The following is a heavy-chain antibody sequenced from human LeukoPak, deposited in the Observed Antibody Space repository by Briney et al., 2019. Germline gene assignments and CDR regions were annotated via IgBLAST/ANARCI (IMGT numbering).Heavy chain of an antibody. D-gene: IGHD6-19*01. CDR2: IDDSGSRT. CDR3: AKSLVSQWLTPHY. Sequence: GGSLRLSCAVSGFTFSDYAMSWVRQAPGKGLEWVSSIDDSGSRTYYPDSVKGRFTISRDNSKNTLYLQMTSLRAEDSALYFCAKSLVSQWLTPHYWGRGTLVTVSP. CDR1: GFTFSDYA. V-gene: IGHV3-23*01. J-gene: IGHJ4*02.